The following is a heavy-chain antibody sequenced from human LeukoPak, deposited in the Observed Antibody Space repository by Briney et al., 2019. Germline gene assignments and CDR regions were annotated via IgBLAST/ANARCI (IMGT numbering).Heavy chain of an antibody. D-gene: IGHD2-2*01. J-gene: IGHJ4*02. Sequence: ASVEVSCKASGYTFTSYGISWVRQAPGQGLEWMGWISAYNGNTNYAQKLQGRVTMTTDTSTSTAYMELRSLRSDDTAVYYCARDPFFSSTSYNDYWGQGTLVTVSS. CDR2: ISAYNGNT. CDR3: ARDPFFSSTSYNDY. V-gene: IGHV1-18*01. CDR1: GYTFTSYG.